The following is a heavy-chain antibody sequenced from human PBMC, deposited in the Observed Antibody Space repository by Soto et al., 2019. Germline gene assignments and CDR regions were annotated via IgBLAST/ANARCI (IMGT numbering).Heavy chain of an antibody. Sequence: ASVKVSCKASGYTFTSYGISWVRQAPGQGLEWMGWISAYNGNTNYAQKLQGRVTMTTDQSTSTAYMELRSLRSDDTAVYYCARGSSKYCTNGVCYQDYYYGMDVWGQGTTVTVSS. CDR2: ISAYNGNT. D-gene: IGHD2-8*01. CDR3: ARGSSKYCTNGVCYQDYYYGMDV. J-gene: IGHJ6*02. V-gene: IGHV1-18*01. CDR1: GYTFTSYG.